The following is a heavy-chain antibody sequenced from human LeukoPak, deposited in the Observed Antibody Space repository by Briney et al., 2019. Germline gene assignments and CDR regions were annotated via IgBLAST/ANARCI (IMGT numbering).Heavy chain of an antibody. CDR2: VHRSGRA. V-gene: IGHV4-39*07. J-gene: IGHJ5*02. Sequence: SEALSLTCTVSGDSISGSNYHWGWIRQPPGMGLEWLGNVHRSGRAYYNESLRGRTTISVDTSKNQFSLRLASMTTADTAVYYCAREPDAWGQGILVTVSS. CDR3: AREPDA. CDR1: GDSISGSNYH.